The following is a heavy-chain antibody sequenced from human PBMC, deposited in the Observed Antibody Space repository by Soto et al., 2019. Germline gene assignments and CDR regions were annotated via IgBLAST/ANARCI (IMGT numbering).Heavy chain of an antibody. CDR3: ARTQDIVLMLYTD. CDR2: IYPGDSGT. J-gene: IGHJ4*02. CDR1: GYSLTNYW. D-gene: IGHD2-8*01. Sequence: GESLKISCKDSGYSLTNYWIGWVRQMPGKGLEWMGIIYPGDSGTRYSPSFQGQVTISADKSISTAYLQWSSLKASDTAMYYCARTQDIVLMLYTDWGQGTLVTVSS. V-gene: IGHV5-51*01.